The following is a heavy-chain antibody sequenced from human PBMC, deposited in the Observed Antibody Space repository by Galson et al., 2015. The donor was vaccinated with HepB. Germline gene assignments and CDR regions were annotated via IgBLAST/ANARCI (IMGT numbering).Heavy chain of an antibody. J-gene: IGHJ6*02. V-gene: IGHV5-10-1*01. D-gene: IGHD2-15*01. Sequence: QSGAEVKKPGESLRISCKGSGYSFTSYWISWVRQMPGKGLEWTGRIDPSDSYTNYSPSFQGHVTISADKSISTAYLQWSSLKASDTAMYYCARHGASPGSVVVGHYYYYYGMDVWGQGTTVTVSS. CDR1: GYSFTSYW. CDR2: IDPSDSYT. CDR3: ARHGASPGSVVVGHYYYYYGMDV.